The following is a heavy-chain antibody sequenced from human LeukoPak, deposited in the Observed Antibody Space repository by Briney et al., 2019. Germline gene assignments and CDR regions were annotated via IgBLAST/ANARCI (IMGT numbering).Heavy chain of an antibody. CDR2: IKQDGSEK. J-gene: IGHJ6*02. D-gene: IGHD4-17*01. Sequence: GGSLRLSCAASGFTFSSYWMSWVRQAPGKGLEWVANIKQDGSEKYYVDSVKGRFTISRDNAKNSLYLQMNSLRAEDTAVYYCARDSSYGDYVRISYYYGMDVWGQGTTVTVSS. CDR3: ARDSSYGDYVRISYYYGMDV. CDR1: GFTFSSYW. V-gene: IGHV3-7*01.